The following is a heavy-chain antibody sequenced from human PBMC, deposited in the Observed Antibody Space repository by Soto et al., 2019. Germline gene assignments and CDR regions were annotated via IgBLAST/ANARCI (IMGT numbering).Heavy chain of an antibody. CDR2: IGPSGSGT. D-gene: IGHD1-1*01. Sequence: PGGSLELSSAASGFTVSSHWMHWVRQAPGKGLVWVSHIGPSGSGTRDADSVQGRFTISRDNARNTLYLQMNSLRDEDTAVYYCTRDNNWSYDYWGQGILVTVSS. CDR1: GFTVSSHW. V-gene: IGHV3-74*01. J-gene: IGHJ4*02. CDR3: TRDNNWSYDY.